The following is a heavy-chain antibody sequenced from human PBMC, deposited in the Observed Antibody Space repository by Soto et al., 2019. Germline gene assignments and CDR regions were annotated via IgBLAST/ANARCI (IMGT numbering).Heavy chain of an antibody. J-gene: IGHJ6*03. CDR3: ARGPTPRSGYMDV. CDR2: FRESGGTT. V-gene: IGHV3-23*01. Sequence: GGSLRLSCAASGFSFSSSAMSWVRQAPGKRLEWVSTFRESGGTTHYADSVKGRFTISRDTSRNTLFLQMNSLRAEDTAVFYCARGPTPRSGYMDVWGKGTTVTVSS. CDR1: GFSFSSSA.